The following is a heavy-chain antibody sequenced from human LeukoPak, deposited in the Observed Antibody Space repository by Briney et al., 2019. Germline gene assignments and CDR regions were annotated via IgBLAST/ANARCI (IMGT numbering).Heavy chain of an antibody. V-gene: IGHV4-59*08. CDR3: ARSRSWPQYYFDY. CDR2: IDYGGST. Sequence: SETLSPTCTVSGGSISSYYWSWIRQPPGKGLEWIGFIDYGGSTNYNPSLKSRVTISVDTSKNQFSLKLGSLTAADTAVYYCARSRSWPQYYFDYWGQGTLVTVSS. D-gene: IGHD6-13*01. J-gene: IGHJ4*02. CDR1: GGSISSYY.